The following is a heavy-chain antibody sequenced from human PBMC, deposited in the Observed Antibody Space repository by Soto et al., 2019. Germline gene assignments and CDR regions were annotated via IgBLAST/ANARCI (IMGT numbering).Heavy chain of an antibody. CDR1: GFTFDDYA. D-gene: IGHD5-18*01. J-gene: IGHJ4*02. CDR3: ARPRGYSYVLPDY. Sequence: GGSLRLSCAASGFTFDDYAMHWVRQAPGKGLEWVSGISWNSGSIGYADSVKGRFTISRDNAKNSLYLQMNSLRDEDTAVYYCARPRGYSYVLPDYWGQGTLVTVSS. V-gene: IGHV3-9*01. CDR2: ISWNSGSI.